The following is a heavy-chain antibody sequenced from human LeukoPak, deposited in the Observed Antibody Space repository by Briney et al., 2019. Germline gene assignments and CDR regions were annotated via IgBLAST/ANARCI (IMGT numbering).Heavy chain of an antibody. V-gene: IGHV3-21*01. D-gene: IGHD4-17*01. Sequence: GGSLRLSCAASGFTFNTYSMNWVRQAPGKGLEWVSSISSSSTYIYYADSVKGRFTISRDNAKNSLYLQMNNLRAEDTAVYYCAKNGVDDYGDYGHDYWGQGTLVTVSS. CDR2: ISSSSTYI. CDR3: AKNGVDDYGDYGHDY. CDR1: GFTFNTYS. J-gene: IGHJ4*02.